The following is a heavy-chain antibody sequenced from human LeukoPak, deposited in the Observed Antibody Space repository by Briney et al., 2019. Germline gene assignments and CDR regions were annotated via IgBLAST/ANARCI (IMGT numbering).Heavy chain of an antibody. CDR1: GFTFGAYF. J-gene: IGHJ4*02. Sequence: PGGSLRLSCSASGFTFGAYFMHWVRQAPGKGLQYVSSISSNEYDTYYADPVKGRFTISRDNSKNTLFLQMNNLRPEDTAVYYCVKDLNGTWSFDYWGQGTLVTVSS. D-gene: IGHD2-8*01. V-gene: IGHV3-64D*06. CDR3: VKDLNGTWSFDY. CDR2: ISSNEYDT.